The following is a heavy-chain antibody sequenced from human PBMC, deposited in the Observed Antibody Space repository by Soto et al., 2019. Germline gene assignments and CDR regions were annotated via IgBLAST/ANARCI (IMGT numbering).Heavy chain of an antibody. Sequence: VKVSCKASGGTFSSYAISWVRQAPGQGLEWMGGIIPIFGTANYAQKFQGRVTITADESTSTAYMELSSLRSEDTAVYYCASPLPPEYYYDSSGYYPFDYWGQGTLVTVSS. D-gene: IGHD3-22*01. CDR3: ASPLPPEYYYDSSGYYPFDY. CDR1: GGTFSSYA. J-gene: IGHJ4*02. V-gene: IGHV1-69*01. CDR2: IIPIFGTA.